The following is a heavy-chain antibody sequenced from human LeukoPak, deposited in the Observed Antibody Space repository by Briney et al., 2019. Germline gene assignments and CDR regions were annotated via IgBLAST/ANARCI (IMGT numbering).Heavy chain of an antibody. CDR3: VRGGSPPTSTWSLDE. CDR1: GFSFSDYG. D-gene: IGHD1-26*01. CDR2: ISYNGHYE. V-gene: IGHV3-30*03. J-gene: IGHJ4*02. Sequence: GGSLRLSCATSGFSFSDYGMHWVRQAPGKGLEWVAVISYNGHYEYYGESVKGRFTISRDNSKNTVSLQMDNLRIEDTAVYYCVRGGSPPTSTWSLDEWGQGTLVSVSS.